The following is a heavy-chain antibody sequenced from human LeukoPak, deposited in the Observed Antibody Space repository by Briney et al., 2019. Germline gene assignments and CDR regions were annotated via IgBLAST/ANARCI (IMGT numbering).Heavy chain of an antibody. Sequence: GGSLRLSCAASGFTLSSHNMNWVRQAPGKGLEWVSYISVGSSIISYADSVKGRFTISRDDAKSSLYLQMSSLRAEDTAVYYCSRGYSSGWLVPGYWGQGTLVTVSS. V-gene: IGHV3-48*04. D-gene: IGHD6-19*01. CDR2: ISVGSSII. J-gene: IGHJ4*02. CDR3: SRGYSSGWLVPGY. CDR1: GFTLSSHN.